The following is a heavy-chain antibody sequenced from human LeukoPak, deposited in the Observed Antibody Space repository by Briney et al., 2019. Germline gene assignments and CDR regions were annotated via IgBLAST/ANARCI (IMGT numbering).Heavy chain of an antibody. J-gene: IGHJ6*02. Sequence: GGSLRLSCAASGFTFSSYWMHWVRQAPGKGLVWVSRINSDGSSTSYADTVKGRFTISRDNAKNTLYLQMNSLRAEDTAVYYCARSYSSSWYPSNYYYYYGMDVWGQGTTVTVSS. V-gene: IGHV3-74*01. CDR2: INSDGSST. CDR1: GFTFSSYW. CDR3: ARSYSSSWYPSNYYYYYGMDV. D-gene: IGHD6-13*01.